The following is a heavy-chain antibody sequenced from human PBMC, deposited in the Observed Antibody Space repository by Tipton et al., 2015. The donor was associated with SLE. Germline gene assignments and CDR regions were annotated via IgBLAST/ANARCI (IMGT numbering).Heavy chain of an antibody. CDR2: ISGGGGAT. J-gene: IGHJ6*02. D-gene: IGHD2-15*01. V-gene: IGHV3-23*01. CDR1: GFTFSSYG. Sequence: SLRLSCAASGFTFSSYGMSWVRQAPGKGLEWVSGISGGGGATDYADSVKGRFTISRDNSKKTLYLQMSSLRAEDTSVYYCARVLVDYYYGMDVWGQGTTVTVSS. CDR3: ARVLVDYYYGMDV.